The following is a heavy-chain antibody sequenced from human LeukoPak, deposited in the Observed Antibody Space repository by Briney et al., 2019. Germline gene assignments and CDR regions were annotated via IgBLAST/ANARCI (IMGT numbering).Heavy chain of an antibody. Sequence: GGSLRLSCAASGLPLSSYWMHWARQAPGKGVVCVSRINSDGSSITYADSVKGRFTISRDNAKNKLYLQMNSLRVEDTAVSYCAREGRVSGYDFDCWGQGTLVTVSS. CDR1: GLPLSSYW. CDR3: AREGRVSGYDFDC. D-gene: IGHD5-12*01. V-gene: IGHV3-74*03. J-gene: IGHJ4*02. CDR2: INSDGSSI.